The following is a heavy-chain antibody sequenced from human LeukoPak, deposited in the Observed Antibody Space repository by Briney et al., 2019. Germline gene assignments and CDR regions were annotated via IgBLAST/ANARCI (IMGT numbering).Heavy chain of an antibody. Sequence: SETLSLTCTVSGGSISNYYWSWIRQPPGKGLEWIAYTYYSGTTNANPSLNNRVTISVDTSKNQFSLRLTTVTAADTAVYYCARVLYTSGWVVDYWGQGTLVTVSS. CDR1: GGSISNYY. CDR2: TYYSGTT. D-gene: IGHD6-19*01. CDR3: ARVLYTSGWVVDY. V-gene: IGHV4-59*01. J-gene: IGHJ4*02.